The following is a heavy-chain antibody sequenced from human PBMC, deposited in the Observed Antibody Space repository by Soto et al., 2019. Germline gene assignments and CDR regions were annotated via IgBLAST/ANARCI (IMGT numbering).Heavy chain of an antibody. CDR2: IYYSGST. J-gene: IGHJ4*02. CDR3: ATAPLLWFGESPLY. V-gene: IGHV4-39*01. Sequence: SETLSLTCTVSGGSISSSSYYWGWIRQPPGKGLEWIGSIYYSGSTYYNPSLKSRVTISVDTSKNQFSLKLSSVTAADTAVYYCATAPLLWFGESPLYWGQGTLVTVSS. CDR1: GGSISSSSYY. D-gene: IGHD3-10*01.